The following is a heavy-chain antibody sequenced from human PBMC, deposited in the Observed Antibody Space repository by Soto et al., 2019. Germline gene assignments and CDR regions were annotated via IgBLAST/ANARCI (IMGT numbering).Heavy chain of an antibody. Sequence: SVKVSCKASGGTFSSYAISWVRQAPGQGLEWMGGIIPIFGTANYAQKFQGRVTITADESTSTAYMELSSLRSEDTAVYYCASSGDYYYYMDVWGKGTTVTVS. D-gene: IGHD3-10*01. CDR1: GGTFSSYA. CDR3: ASSGDYYYYMDV. V-gene: IGHV1-69*13. J-gene: IGHJ6*03. CDR2: IIPIFGTA.